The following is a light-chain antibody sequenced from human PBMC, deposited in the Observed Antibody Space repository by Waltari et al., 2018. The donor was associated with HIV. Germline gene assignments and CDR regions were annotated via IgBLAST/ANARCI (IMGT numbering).Light chain of an antibody. J-gene: IGLJ3*02. CDR2: KDI. CDR1: ALPKKS. CDR3: QSTDHDGTWV. V-gene: IGLV3-25*03. Sequence: SYELTQTPSVSVSPGHTAKISCSRCALPKKSSSCYGQKPGQAPVLLIYKDIERPSGIPERISGSRSGTGVTLTISDVQAEDEGDYYCQSTDHDGTWVFGGGTKLTV.